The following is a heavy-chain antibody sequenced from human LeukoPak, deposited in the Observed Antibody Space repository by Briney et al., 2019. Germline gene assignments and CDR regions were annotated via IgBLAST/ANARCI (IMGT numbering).Heavy chain of an antibody. CDR3: ASHFLYYYDSSGYYYPYYYYYGMDV. D-gene: IGHD3-22*01. Sequence: SETLSLTCTVSGGSISSCYWSWIRQPPGKGLEWIGYIYYSGSSNYNPSLKSRVTISVDTSKNQFSLKLSSVTAADTAVYYCASHFLYYYDSSGYYYPYYYYYGMDVWGQGTTVTVSS. V-gene: IGHV4-59*08. CDR1: GGSISSCY. J-gene: IGHJ6*02. CDR2: IYYSGSS.